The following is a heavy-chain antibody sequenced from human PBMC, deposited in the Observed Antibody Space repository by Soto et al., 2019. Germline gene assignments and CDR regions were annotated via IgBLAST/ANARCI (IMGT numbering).Heavy chain of an antibody. CDR3: ARGVDDSSGYYYNYYYYYGMDV. Sequence: QVQLQESGPGLVKPSGTLSLTCAVSGGSISSSNWWSWVRQPPGKGLEWIGEIYHSGSTNYNPSLKSRVTISVDKSKNQFSLKLSSVTAADTAVYYCARGVDDSSGYYYNYYYYYGMDVWGQGTTVTVSS. CDR2: IYHSGST. CDR1: GGSISSSNW. V-gene: IGHV4-4*02. D-gene: IGHD3-22*01. J-gene: IGHJ6*02.